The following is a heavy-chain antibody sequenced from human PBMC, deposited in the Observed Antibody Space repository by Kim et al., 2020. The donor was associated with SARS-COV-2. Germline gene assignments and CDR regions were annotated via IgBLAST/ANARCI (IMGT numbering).Heavy chain of an antibody. CDR2: INHSGST. V-gene: IGHV4-34*01. CDR1: GGSFSGYY. D-gene: IGHD3-3*01. J-gene: IGHJ4*02. Sequence: SETLSLTCAVYGGSFSGYYWSWIRQPPGKGLEWIGEINHSGSTNYNPSLKSRVTISVDTSKNQFSLKLSSVTAADTAVYYCARHIFWSGYYRFDYWGQGTLVTVSS. CDR3: ARHIFWSGYYRFDY.